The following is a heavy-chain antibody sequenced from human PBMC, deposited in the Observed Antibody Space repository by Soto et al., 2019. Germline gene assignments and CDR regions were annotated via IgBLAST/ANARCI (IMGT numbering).Heavy chain of an antibody. CDR1: GGSITDYY. CDR3: ARDQGVLVTADNWVDP. CDR2: IFRSGST. J-gene: IGHJ5*02. V-gene: IGHV4-4*07. Sequence: SETLSLTCNVSGGSITDYYWDWIRQPPGKGLGWIGRIFRSGSTNYNPSLKGRITMSLXXXXXXFXLXLXXXTAAXTAVYFCARDQGVLVTADNWVDPWGQGILVT. D-gene: IGHD2-21*02.